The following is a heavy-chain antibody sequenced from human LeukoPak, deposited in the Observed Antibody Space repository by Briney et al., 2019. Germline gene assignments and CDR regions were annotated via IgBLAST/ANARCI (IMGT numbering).Heavy chain of an antibody. Sequence: GESLEISCKGSGYSFTRHWIGWVRQMPGKGLEWMGIIYPGESDNKYSPSFRGQVTMSADKPINTAYLQWSSLKASDTAIYFCARLDDNAGSYYRTPFDFWGQGTLVTVSS. J-gene: IGHJ4*02. V-gene: IGHV5-51*01. D-gene: IGHD3-9*01. CDR3: ARLDDNAGSYYRTPFDF. CDR2: IYPGESDN. CDR1: GYSFTRHW.